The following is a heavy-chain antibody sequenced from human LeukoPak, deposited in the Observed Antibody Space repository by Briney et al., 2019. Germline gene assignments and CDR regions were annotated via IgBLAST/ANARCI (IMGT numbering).Heavy chain of an antibody. CDR3: ARGFGPDTAMDTQFDY. CDR2: IYYSGST. V-gene: IGHV4-39*07. CDR1: GGSISSSSYY. D-gene: IGHD5-18*01. J-gene: IGHJ4*02. Sequence: SETLSLTCTVSGGSISSSSYYWGWIRQPPGKGLEWIGSIYYSGSTYYNPSLKSRVTISVDTSKNQFSLKLSSVTAADTAVYYCARGFGPDTAMDTQFDYWGQGTLVTVSS.